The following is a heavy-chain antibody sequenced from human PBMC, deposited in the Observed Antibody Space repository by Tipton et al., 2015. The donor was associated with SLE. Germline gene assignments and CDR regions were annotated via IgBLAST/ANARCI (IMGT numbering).Heavy chain of an antibody. J-gene: IGHJ3*02. D-gene: IGHD2-8*01. V-gene: IGHV4-4*07. CDR3: ATITLYSPASFYI. CDR1: GGSIRGYY. CDR2: VYSSGST. Sequence: TLSLTCTVSGGSIRGYYWSWFRQPAGKGLEWMGRVYSSGSTIYNPSIKSRITRSLDTSKNQFYLRVNSVTAAYTAVYYCATITLYSPASFYIWGQGTLGTVSS.